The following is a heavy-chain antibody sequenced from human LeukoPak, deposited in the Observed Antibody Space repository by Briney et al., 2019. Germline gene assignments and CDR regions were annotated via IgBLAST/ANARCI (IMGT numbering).Heavy chain of an antibody. CDR1: GFTLSAYW. Sequence: GGSLRLSCAASGFTLSAYWMSWVRQAPGRGREWVSSISSRSSYIYYADSVKGRFTISRDNAKNSLYLQMNSLRAEDTAVYYCARGSDSSGYYSLDYWGQGTLVTVSS. D-gene: IGHD3-22*01. CDR3: ARGSDSSGYYSLDY. CDR2: ISSRSSYI. V-gene: IGHV3-21*01. J-gene: IGHJ4*02.